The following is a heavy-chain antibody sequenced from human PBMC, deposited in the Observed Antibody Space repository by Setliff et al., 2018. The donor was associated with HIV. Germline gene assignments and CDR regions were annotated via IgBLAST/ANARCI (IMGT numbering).Heavy chain of an antibody. CDR1: GFTFINYD. CDR2: ISHDGSNE. D-gene: IGHD1-26*01. CDR3: AKEGEWQRSRGYMDV. Sequence: RLSCEASGFTFINYDMHWVRQAPGKGLEWVAVISHDGSNEYYSDSVKGRFTISRDNSKNTLYLQMHSLRAEDTAVYYCAKEGEWQRSRGYMDVWGKGTTVTVSS. J-gene: IGHJ6*03. V-gene: IGHV3-30*18.